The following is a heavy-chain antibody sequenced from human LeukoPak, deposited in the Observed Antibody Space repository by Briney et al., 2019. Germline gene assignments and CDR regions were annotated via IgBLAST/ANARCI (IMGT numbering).Heavy chain of an antibody. Sequence: SETLSLTCAVYGVSFSGYYWSWLRQPPGKGLEWLGEINHRGSTNYNPSLKSRVTISVDTSKNQFSLKLSSVTAADTAMYYCARGPYYYYGSGSYAGYYYYGMDVWGQGTTVSVSS. CDR2: INHRGST. CDR3: ARGPYYYYGSGSYAGYYYYGMDV. CDR1: GVSFSGYY. J-gene: IGHJ6*02. V-gene: IGHV4-34*01. D-gene: IGHD3-10*01.